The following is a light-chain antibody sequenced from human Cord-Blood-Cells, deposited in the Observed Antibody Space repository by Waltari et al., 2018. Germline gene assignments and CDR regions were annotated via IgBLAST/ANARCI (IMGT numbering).Light chain of an antibody. CDR3: QQYNNWPPIT. CDR1: QSVSSN. Sequence: EIVMTQSPATLSMSPGERATLSCRARQSVSSNLAWYQQQPGQAPRLLIYGASTRATGIPARFSGSGSGTEFTLTISSLQSEDFAVYYCQQYNNWPPITFGQGTRLEIK. CDR2: GAS. J-gene: IGKJ5*01. V-gene: IGKV3-15*01.